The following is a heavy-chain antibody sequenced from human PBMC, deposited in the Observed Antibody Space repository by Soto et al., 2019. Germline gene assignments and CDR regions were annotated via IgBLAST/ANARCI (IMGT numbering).Heavy chain of an antibody. CDR2: ISSSSSTI. V-gene: IGHV3-48*01. D-gene: IGHD5-12*01. CDR1: GFTFSSYS. Sequence: GGSLRLSCAASGFTFSSYSINWVRQAPGKGLEWVSYISSSSSTIYYADSVRGRFTISRDNAKNSLYLQMNSLRAEDTTVYYCATETSYGGYAYWGRGTLVTVSS. J-gene: IGHJ4*02. CDR3: ATETSYGGYAY.